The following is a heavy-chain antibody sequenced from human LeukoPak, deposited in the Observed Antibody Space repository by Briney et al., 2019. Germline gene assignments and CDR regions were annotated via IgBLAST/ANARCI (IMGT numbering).Heavy chain of an antibody. D-gene: IGHD5-12*01. CDR1: GYTFTNYY. J-gene: IGHJ3*02. V-gene: IGHV1-46*01. CDR3: ARDDYSGYAFDI. CDR2: INTSGGST. Sequence: ASVKVSCKASGYTFTNYYIHRVRQAPGQGLEWMGVINTSGGSTAFAQKSQGRVTMTRDTSTSTIYMDLSSLRSEDTAVYYCARDDYSGYAFDIWGQGTMVTVSS.